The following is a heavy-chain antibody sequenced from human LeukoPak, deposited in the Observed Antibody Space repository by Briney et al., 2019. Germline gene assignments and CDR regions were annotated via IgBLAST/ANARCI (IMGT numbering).Heavy chain of an antibody. V-gene: IGHV3-23*01. J-gene: IGHJ4*02. D-gene: IGHD1-26*01. CDR1: AFTFSSYG. Sequence: GGSLTLSWAASAFTFSSYGMSWVRQAPGKGLGWVSAISGSGGSTYYADSVKGRFNISRDNSKNTLYLQMNSLTTEDTAIYYCARDERAVGVDWWGQGTLVTVSS. CDR3: ARDERAVGVDW. CDR2: ISGSGGST.